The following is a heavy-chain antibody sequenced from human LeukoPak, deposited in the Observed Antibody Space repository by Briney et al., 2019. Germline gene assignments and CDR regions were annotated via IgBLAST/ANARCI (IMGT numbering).Heavy chain of an antibody. J-gene: IGHJ5*02. CDR1: GFTFDDYG. Sequence: PGGSLRLSCAASGFTFDDYGMSWVRQAPGKGLDWVATINQDGSVKHYVDSVKGRFINSRDNAKNSLSLQMNSLRAEDTAMYYCARLLGESTIYDLWGQGTPVTVSS. D-gene: IGHD3-16*01. CDR3: ARLLGESTIYDL. V-gene: IGHV3-7*01. CDR2: INQDGSVK.